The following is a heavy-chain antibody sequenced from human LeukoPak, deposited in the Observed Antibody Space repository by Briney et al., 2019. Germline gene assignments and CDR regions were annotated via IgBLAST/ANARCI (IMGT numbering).Heavy chain of an antibody. Sequence: PGGSLRLSCAASGFTFSSYAMSWVRQAPGKGLEWDSAISGSGGSTYYADSVKGRFTISRDNSKNTLYLQMNSLRAEDTAVYYCAKCFWSGYYTGYYFDYWGQGTLVIVSS. CDR1: GFTFSSYA. J-gene: IGHJ4*02. CDR2: ISGSGGST. V-gene: IGHV3-23*01. CDR3: AKCFWSGYYTGYYFDY. D-gene: IGHD3-3*01.